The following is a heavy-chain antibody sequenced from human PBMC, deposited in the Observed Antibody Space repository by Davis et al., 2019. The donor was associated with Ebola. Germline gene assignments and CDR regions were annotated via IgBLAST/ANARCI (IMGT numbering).Heavy chain of an antibody. V-gene: IGHV4-34*01. Sequence: MPSETLSLTCAVYGGSFSGYYWSWIRQPPGKGLEWIGEINHSGSTNYNPSLKSRVTISVDTSKNQFSLKLSSVTAADTAVYYCARREIDGDYVQGSWGQGTLVTVSS. CDR1: GGSFSGYY. J-gene: IGHJ4*02. CDR2: INHSGST. CDR3: ARREIDGDYVQGS. D-gene: IGHD4-17*01.